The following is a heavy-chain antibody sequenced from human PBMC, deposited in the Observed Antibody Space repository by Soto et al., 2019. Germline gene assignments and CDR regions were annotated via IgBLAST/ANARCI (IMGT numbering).Heavy chain of an antibody. CDR3: AKDDSGYADSDF. D-gene: IGHD5-12*01. J-gene: IGHJ4*02. V-gene: IGHV3-23*01. CDR2: VSGNGGGT. Sequence: DVQLLESGGGLVQPGGSLRLSCAASGFTFNNYAMTWVRQAPGKGLEWVSAVSGNGGGTYYADSVMGRFSISRDNSRNTLYLQMHSLRAEDTAVYYCAKDDSGYADSDFWGQGTLVTVSS. CDR1: GFTFNNYA.